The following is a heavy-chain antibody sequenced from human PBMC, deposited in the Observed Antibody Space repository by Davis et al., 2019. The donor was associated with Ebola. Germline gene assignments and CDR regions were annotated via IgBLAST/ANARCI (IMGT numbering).Heavy chain of an antibody. D-gene: IGHD5-24*01. CDR1: GGSVSSGGHY. CDR3: GRTERRLERFDY. V-gene: IGHV4-61*08. Sequence: MPSETLSLTCTVSGGSVSSGGHYWNWIRQPPGKGLEWIGYVYNSGSTNYNPSLKSRVTISLDTSKNQLSLKVSSVTAADTAVYYCGRTERRLERFDYWGQGTLVTVSS. CDR2: VYNSGST. J-gene: IGHJ4*02.